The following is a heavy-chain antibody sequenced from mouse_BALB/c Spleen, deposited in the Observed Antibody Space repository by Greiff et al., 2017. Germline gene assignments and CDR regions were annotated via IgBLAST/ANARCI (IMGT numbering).Heavy chain of an antibody. CDR1: GFSLTGYG. J-gene: IGHJ3*01. CDR3: ASTARATPAWFAY. Sequence: VKVEESGPGLVAPSQSLSITCTVSGFSLTGYGVNWVRQPPGKGLEWLGMIWGDGSTDYNSALKSRLSISKDNSKSQVFLKMNSLQTDDTARYYCASTARATPAWFAYWGQGTLVTVSA. D-gene: IGHD3-1*01. V-gene: IGHV2-6-7*01. CDR2: IWGDGST.